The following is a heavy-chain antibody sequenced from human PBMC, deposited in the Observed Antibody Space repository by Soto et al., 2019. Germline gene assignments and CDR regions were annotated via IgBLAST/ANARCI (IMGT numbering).Heavy chain of an antibody. CDR3: ARDLGIGSGPFDA. J-gene: IGHJ3*01. Sequence: QVQLQESGPGLVKPSETLSLTCTVSGDSITDYYWSWVRQPPGKALEWIGYIYYSGSTDNNPSRQSRVTISLDPAKKPFSLKLKSVTAADTAVYYCARDLGIGSGPFDAWGQGTMVTVSA. D-gene: IGHD2-2*03. V-gene: IGHV4-59*01. CDR2: IYYSGST. CDR1: GDSITDYY.